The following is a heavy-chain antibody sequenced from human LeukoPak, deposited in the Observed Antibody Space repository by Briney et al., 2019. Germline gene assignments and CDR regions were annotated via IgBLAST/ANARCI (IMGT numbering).Heavy chain of an antibody. Sequence: ASVKVSCKASGGTFSTYSISWVRQAPGQGLEWMGWINTKTGNPTYAQGFTGRFVFSLDTSVSTAYLQISSLKAEDTAVYYCARDSVPMIVVVIADPEYFQHWGQGTLVTVSS. CDR3: ARDSVPMIVVVIADPEYFQH. CDR2: INTKTGNP. D-gene: IGHD3-22*01. CDR1: GGTFSTYS. J-gene: IGHJ1*01. V-gene: IGHV7-4-1*02.